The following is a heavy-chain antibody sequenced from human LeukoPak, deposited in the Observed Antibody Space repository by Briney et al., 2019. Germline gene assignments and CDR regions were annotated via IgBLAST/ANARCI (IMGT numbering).Heavy chain of an antibody. D-gene: IGHD3-10*01. CDR2: ISSSSSYI. CDR3: ARGGRRRGVTRYYYMGV. V-gene: IGHV3-21*01. CDR1: GFTFSSYS. J-gene: IGHJ6*03. Sequence: GGSLRLSCAASGFTFSSYSMNWVRQAPGKGLEWVSSISSSSSYIYYADSVKGRFTISRDNAKNSLYLQMNSLRAEDTAVYYCARGGRRRGVTRYYYMGVWGKGTTVTISS.